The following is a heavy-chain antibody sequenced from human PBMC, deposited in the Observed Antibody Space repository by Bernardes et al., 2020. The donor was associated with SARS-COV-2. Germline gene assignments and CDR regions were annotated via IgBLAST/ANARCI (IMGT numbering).Heavy chain of an antibody. J-gene: IGHJ6*02. V-gene: IGHV4-4*07. CDR2: TYTSGRT. CDR1: GASIRSYY. CDR3: ARLIGYYGSGSYYRDYYYGMDV. Sequence: ADTLSLTCTVSGASIRSYYWSWIRQPPGKGLDWLGPTYTSGRTNYNPSLTSPVTMSVDTSKNQFSLKLSSVTAAHTAVYYCARLIGYYGSGSYYRDYYYGMDVWGQGTTVTVSS. D-gene: IGHD3-10*01.